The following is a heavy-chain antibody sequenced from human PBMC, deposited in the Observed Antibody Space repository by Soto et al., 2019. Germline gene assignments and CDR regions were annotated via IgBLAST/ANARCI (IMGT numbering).Heavy chain of an antibody. CDR2: ISYDGSNK. Sequence: GGSLRLSCAASGFTFSSYAMHWVRQAPGKGLEWVAVISYDGSNKYYADSVKGRFTISRDNSKNTLYLQMNSLRAEDTAVYYCARDPMGRYYGSGSYYFGYRCQGPLGTVSS. J-gene: IGHJ4*02. CDR1: GFTFSSYA. V-gene: IGHV3-30-3*01. CDR3: ARDPMGRYYGSGSYYFGY. D-gene: IGHD3-10*01.